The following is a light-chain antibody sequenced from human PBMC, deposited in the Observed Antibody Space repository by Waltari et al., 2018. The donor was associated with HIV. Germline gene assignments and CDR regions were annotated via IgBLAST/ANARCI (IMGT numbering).Light chain of an antibody. CDR3: QSYDTSLSAVV. CDR2: DNN. Sequence: QSVVTQPPSVSGAPGQRITISCSGSSSNIGAGYDFHWYQQLPGTAPKVIIYDNNKRPSGVPDRFSGSKSGTSASLAITGLQAEDEAEYYCQSYDTSLSAVVFGGGTTLTVL. CDR1: SSNIGAGYD. J-gene: IGLJ3*02. V-gene: IGLV1-40*01.